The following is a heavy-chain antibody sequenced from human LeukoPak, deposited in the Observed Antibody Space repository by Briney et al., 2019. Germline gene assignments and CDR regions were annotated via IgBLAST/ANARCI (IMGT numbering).Heavy chain of an antibody. CDR3: AKDQGSSGWYEWFDP. D-gene: IGHD6-19*01. CDR2: INYSGGST. CDR1: GFTFSNFA. Sequence: GASLRLSCAASGFTFSNFAMNWVRQAPGKGLEWVSTINYSGGSTYYADSVKGRFTVSRDNSKNTLYLQMNSLRADDTAVYYCAKDQGSSGWYEWFDPWGQGTLVTVSS. J-gene: IGHJ5*02. V-gene: IGHV3-23*01.